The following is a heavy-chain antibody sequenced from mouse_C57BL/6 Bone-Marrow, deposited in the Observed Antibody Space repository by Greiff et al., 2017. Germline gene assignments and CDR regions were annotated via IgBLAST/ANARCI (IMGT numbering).Heavy chain of an antibody. CDR3: ARGGNLGAMDY. CDR1: GFTFSDYG. J-gene: IGHJ4*01. D-gene: IGHD2-1*01. Sequence: DVQLVESGGGLVKPGGSLKLSCAASGFTFSDYGMHWVRQAPEKGLEWVAYISSGSSTIYYADTVKGRFTISRDNAKNTLFLQMTSLRSEDTAMYYWARGGNLGAMDYWGQGTSVTVSS. CDR2: ISSGSSTI. V-gene: IGHV5-17*01.